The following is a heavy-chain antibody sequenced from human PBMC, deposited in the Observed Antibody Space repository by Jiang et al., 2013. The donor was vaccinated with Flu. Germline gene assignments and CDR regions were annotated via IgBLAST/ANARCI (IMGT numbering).Heavy chain of an antibody. CDR3: ARDIGDSRSPRNDAFNI. CDR1: GFAFRSCG. CDR2: LWFDGTTE. V-gene: IGHV3-33*01. J-gene: IGHJ3*02. D-gene: IGHD3-22*01. Sequence: VQLVESGGGVVQPGRSLRLSCAVSGFAFRSCGMHWVRQAPGKGLEWVAVLWFDGTTEYYADSVKGRFTISRDNSEKMLYLQMNNLRAEDTAVYYCARDIGDSRSPRNDAFNIWGQGTMVIVSS.